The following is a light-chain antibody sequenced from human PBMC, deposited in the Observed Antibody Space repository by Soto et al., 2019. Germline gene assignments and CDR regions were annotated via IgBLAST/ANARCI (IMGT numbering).Light chain of an antibody. J-gene: IGKJ4*01. CDR1: QNINTW. V-gene: IGKV1-5*01. CDR3: HIYNAN. Sequence: SQVTQSPSTVAASVGDRVTITCRASQNINTWLAWYQQKPGKAPKLLIHDASILESGVPSRFSGGGSGTEFTLTISSLQPDDFATYYCHIYNANFGGGTDVEI. CDR2: DAS.